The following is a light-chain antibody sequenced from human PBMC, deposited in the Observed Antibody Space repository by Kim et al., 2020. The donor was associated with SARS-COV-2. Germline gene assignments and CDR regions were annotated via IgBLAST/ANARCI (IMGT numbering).Light chain of an antibody. CDR1: QTISTF. J-gene: IGKJ2*03. Sequence: ASVGDKVTITCRASQTISTFLNWYQQKLGKAPELLIHGASSLHSGVPSRFSGSGSGTDFTLTITNLQPEDFAIYFCQQSYSTPRYSFGQGTKLEI. CDR3: QQSYSTPRYS. CDR2: GAS. V-gene: IGKV1-39*01.